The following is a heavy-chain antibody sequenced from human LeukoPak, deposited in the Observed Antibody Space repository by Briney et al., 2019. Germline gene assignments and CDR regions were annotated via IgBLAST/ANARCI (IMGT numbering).Heavy chain of an antibody. D-gene: IGHD3-10*01. CDR3: ARGPYDYGSV. J-gene: IGHJ4*02. V-gene: IGHV4-30-2*01. CDR1: GGSISSGGYS. Sequence: PSETLSLTCAVSGGSISSGGYSWSWIRQPPGKGLEWIGYIYHSGSTYYNPSLKSRVTISVDRSKNQFSLKLSSVTAADTAVYYCARGPYDYGSVWGQGTLVTASS. CDR2: IYHSGST.